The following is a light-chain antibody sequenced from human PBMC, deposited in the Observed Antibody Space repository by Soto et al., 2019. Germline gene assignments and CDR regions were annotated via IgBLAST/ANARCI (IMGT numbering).Light chain of an antibody. J-gene: IGKJ1*01. CDR3: QQYGSLRKR. CDR1: QRVGSNY. CDR2: GAS. V-gene: IGKV3-20*01. Sequence: QRSLDLAPILKRIPSCRASQRVGSNYLAWYQQNPGQPPRLLIHGASSRATGIPDRFSGSGSGTDFTLTISRLEPEDFAVYCCQQYGSLRKRLGQGTKVDIK.